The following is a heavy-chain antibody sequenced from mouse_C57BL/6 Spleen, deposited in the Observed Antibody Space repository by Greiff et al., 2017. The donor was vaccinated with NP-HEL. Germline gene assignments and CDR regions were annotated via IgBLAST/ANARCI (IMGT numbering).Heavy chain of an antibody. CDR3: ARSNHGGAMDY. CDR1: GYTFTDYY. CDR2: INPNNGGT. V-gene: IGHV1-26*01. Sequence: EVQLQQSGPELVKPGASVKISCKASGYTFTDYYMNWVKQSHGKSLEWIGDINPNNGGTSYNQKFKGKATLTVDKSSSTAYMELRSLTSEDSAVYYCARSNHGGAMDYWGQGTSVTVSS. J-gene: IGHJ4*01.